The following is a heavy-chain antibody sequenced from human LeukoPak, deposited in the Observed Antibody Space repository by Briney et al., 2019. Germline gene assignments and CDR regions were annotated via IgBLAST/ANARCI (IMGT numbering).Heavy chain of an antibody. D-gene: IGHD1-26*01. CDR1: GYTFTNYY. CDR2: INPSGGGT. CDR3: ARVSMGATYFRAFDI. Sequence: GASVKVSCKASGYTFTNYYMHWVRQAPGQGLEWMGMINPSGGGTGYAQRFQGGVTMTRDTSTSTVYMDLSSLRSEDTAVYYCARVSMGATYFRAFDIWGQGTMVTVSS. J-gene: IGHJ3*02. V-gene: IGHV1-46*01.